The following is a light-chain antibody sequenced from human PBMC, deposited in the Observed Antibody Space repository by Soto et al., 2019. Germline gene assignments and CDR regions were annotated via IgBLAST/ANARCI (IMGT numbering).Light chain of an antibody. CDR2: AAS. CDR1: QGISSY. Sequence: DVQLTQSPSSLSASVGDRVTITCRASQGISSYLAWYQQEPGKAPKLLIYAASTLQSGVPSRFSGSGSGTDFTLTISSLQTEDYATYYCQQVNSYPLNCGGATK. CDR3: QQVNSYPLN. J-gene: IGKJ4*01. V-gene: IGKV1-9*01.